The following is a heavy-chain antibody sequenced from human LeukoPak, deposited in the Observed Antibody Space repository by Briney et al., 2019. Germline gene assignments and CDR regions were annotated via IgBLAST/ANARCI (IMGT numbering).Heavy chain of an antibody. CDR1: GFTFSSYS. J-gene: IGHJ4*02. D-gene: IGHD5-12*01. V-gene: IGHV3-21*01. CDR2: ISSSSSYI. Sequence: GGSLRLSCAASGFTFSSYSMNWVRQAPGKGLEWVSSISSSSSYIYYADSVKGRFTISRNNAKNSLYLQMNSLRAEDTAVYYCARDRLPRGYSGYDTDYWGQGTLVTVSS. CDR3: ARDRLPRGYSGYDTDY.